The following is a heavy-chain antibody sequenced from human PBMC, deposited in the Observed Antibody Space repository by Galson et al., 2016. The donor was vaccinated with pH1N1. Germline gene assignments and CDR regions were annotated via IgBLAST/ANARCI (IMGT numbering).Heavy chain of an antibody. CDR1: GFSLSSFW. Sequence: SLRLSCAASGFSLSSFWMTWVRQAPEKGLEWVANINEDGSKIYYVDSVKGRVTITRDNAKNSLYLQMNSLRAEDTAVYYCARSIGNIGAHWGQGTLVTVSS. CDR2: INEDGSKI. CDR3: ARSIGNIGAH. D-gene: IGHD5-12*01. V-gene: IGHV3-7*01. J-gene: IGHJ4*02.